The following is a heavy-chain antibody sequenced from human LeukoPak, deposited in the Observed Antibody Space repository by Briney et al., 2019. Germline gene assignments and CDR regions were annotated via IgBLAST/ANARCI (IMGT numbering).Heavy chain of an antibody. J-gene: IGHJ2*01. CDR1: GGSFSGYY. Sequence: PSETLSLTCAVYGGSFSGYYCSWIRQPPGKGLEWIGEINHSGSTNYNPSLKSRVTISVDTSKNQFSLKLSSVTAADTAVYYCARRGGSWYYTRWYFDLWGRGTLVTVSS. CDR2: INHSGST. V-gene: IGHV4-34*01. D-gene: IGHD6-13*01. CDR3: ARRGGSWYYTRWYFDL.